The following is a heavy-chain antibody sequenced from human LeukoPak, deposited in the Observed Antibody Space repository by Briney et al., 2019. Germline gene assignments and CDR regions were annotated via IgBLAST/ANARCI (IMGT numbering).Heavy chain of an antibody. D-gene: IGHD6-13*01. V-gene: IGHV3-7*04. CDR2: IKHDGSEK. CDR1: GFIFSSHW. CDR3: ARSYSRVGFDY. J-gene: IGHJ4*02. Sequence: GGSLRLSCAASGFIFSSHWMSWVRQAPGKGLEWVANIKHDGSEKYYVDSVKGRFTIPRDNAKNSLFLQMNSLRAEDTAVYYCARSYSRVGFDYWGQGTLVTVSS.